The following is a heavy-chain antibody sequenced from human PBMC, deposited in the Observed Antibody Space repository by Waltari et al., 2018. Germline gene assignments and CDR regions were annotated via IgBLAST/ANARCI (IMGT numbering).Heavy chain of an antibody. CDR2: INHSGST. V-gene: IGHV4-34*01. Sequence: VQLQQWGAGLLKPSETLSLTCAVYGGSFSGYYWRWIRQPPGKGLEWIGEINHSGSTNYNPSLKSRVTISVDTSKNQFSLKLSSVTAADTAVYYCARAASGYDDYYYYYMDVWGKGTTVTVSS. CDR3: ARAASGYDDYYYYYMDV. D-gene: IGHD5-12*01. CDR1: GGSFSGYY. J-gene: IGHJ6*03.